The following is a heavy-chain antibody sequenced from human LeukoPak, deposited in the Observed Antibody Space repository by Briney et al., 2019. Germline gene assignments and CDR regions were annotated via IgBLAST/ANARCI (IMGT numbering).Heavy chain of an antibody. J-gene: IGHJ4*02. CDR1: GFTFSSYA. V-gene: IGHV3-23*01. CDR2: ISGSGSST. Sequence: GGSLRLSCAASGFTFSSYAMGWVRQAPGKGLEWVSSISGSGSSTYYADSVKGRFTISRDNAKNSLYLEMNSLRAEDTAVYYCARDGGYCTKGVCYLDYWGQGTLVTVSS. CDR3: ARDGGYCTKGVCYLDY. D-gene: IGHD2-8*01.